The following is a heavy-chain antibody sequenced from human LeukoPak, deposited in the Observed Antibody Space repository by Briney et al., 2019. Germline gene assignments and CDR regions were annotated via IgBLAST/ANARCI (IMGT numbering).Heavy chain of an antibody. CDR2: ISGSGSSR. J-gene: IGHJ4*02. D-gene: IGHD3-10*01. CDR3: AKKYYYGPGSPPGFDY. Sequence: GGSLRLSCAASGFIFSSYALTWVRQAPGKGLEWVSVISGSGSSRYYAGSVKGRFTISRDNSKNTLFLQMNSLRAEGTGIYYCAKKYYYGPGSPPGFDYWGQGTLVTVSS. CDR1: GFIFSSYA. V-gene: IGHV3-23*01.